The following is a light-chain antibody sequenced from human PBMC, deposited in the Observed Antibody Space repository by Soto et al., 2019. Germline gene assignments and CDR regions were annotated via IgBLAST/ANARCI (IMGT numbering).Light chain of an antibody. Sequence: IVFTESPCTLSVSPGERATLSCRAIQSVTSNYLAWYHQKPGQAPRLLIYGVSNRATGIPDRFSGSGSGTDFTLTISSLEPEDFAVYYCQQRSNWPPWTFGQGTKV. J-gene: IGKJ1*01. CDR3: QQRSNWPPWT. CDR2: GVS. V-gene: IGKV3-11*01. CDR1: QSVTSNY.